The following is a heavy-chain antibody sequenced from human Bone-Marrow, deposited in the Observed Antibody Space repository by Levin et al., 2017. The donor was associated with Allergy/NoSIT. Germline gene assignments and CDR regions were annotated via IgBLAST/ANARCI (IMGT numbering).Heavy chain of an antibody. Sequence: GGSLRLSCAASGFTFSSFGMHWVRQAPGKGLEWVAVISNDGNYKYYADSVKGRFTIFRDNSKNTLYLQMNSLRVDDTAVYYCAKGHTYGVRLVCDYWGQGILVSVSS. CDR2: ISNDGNYK. D-gene: IGHD5-18*01. J-gene: IGHJ4*02. CDR1: GFTFSSFG. CDR3: AKGHTYGVRLVCDY. V-gene: IGHV3-30*18.